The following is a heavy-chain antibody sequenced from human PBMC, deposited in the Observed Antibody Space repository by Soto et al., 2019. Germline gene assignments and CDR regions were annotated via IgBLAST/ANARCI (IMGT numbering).Heavy chain of an antibody. J-gene: IGHJ4*02. Sequence: QVQLVQSGAEVKKPGASVKVSCKASGYTFTIYGISWVRQAPGQGLEWMGWISGYNGNTDYAQNLQDRVTLTTDASTSSVYMELRSLRSDDTAVYYCARVDYYDSSGYYGYWGQGILITVSS. CDR1: GYTFTIYG. V-gene: IGHV1-18*04. CDR3: ARVDYYDSSGYYGY. D-gene: IGHD3-22*01. CDR2: ISGYNGNT.